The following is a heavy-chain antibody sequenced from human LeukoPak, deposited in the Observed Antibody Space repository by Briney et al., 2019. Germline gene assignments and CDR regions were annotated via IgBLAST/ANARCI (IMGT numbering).Heavy chain of an antibody. Sequence: GGSLRLSCEASGFTFSTYWMSWVRQAPGKGPECVANIKPDGSDKYYVDSMKGRFTISRDNAKNSLYLQMNSLRAEDTAVYYCAREGFPPGVLHWGQGTLVTVSS. CDR2: IKPDGSDK. J-gene: IGHJ1*01. V-gene: IGHV3-7*01. CDR3: AREGFPPGVLH. CDR1: GFTFSTYW. D-gene: IGHD2-2*01.